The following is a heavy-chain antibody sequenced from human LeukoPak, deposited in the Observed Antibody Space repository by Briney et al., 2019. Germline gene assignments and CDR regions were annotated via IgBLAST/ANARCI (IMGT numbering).Heavy chain of an antibody. D-gene: IGHD3-3*01. V-gene: IGHV3-23*01. J-gene: IGHJ4*02. CDR2: ISGSGGST. CDR1: GFTFSSYA. Sequence: GGSLRLSCAASGFTFSSYAMSWVRQAPGKGLEWVSAISGSGGSTYYADSVKGRFTISRDNSKNTLYLQMNSLRAEDTAVYYCAKTPHYDFWSGYIYFDYWGQGTLVTVSS. CDR3: AKTPHYDFWSGYIYFDY.